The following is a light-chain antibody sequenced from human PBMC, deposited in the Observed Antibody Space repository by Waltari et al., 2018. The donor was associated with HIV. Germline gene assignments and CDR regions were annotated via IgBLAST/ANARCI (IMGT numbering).Light chain of an antibody. CDR1: SGSIASNY. Sequence: NFMLTQPPSVSESPGKTVTISCTRSSGSIASNYVQGYQQRPGSAPTTLIYDDDHGPSGVPDRFSCSIDTSPNSASLTISGLKTEDEADYYCQSFDTSNQWIFGGGTKLTVL. J-gene: IGLJ2*01. CDR3: QSFDTSNQWI. CDR2: DDD. V-gene: IGLV6-57*03.